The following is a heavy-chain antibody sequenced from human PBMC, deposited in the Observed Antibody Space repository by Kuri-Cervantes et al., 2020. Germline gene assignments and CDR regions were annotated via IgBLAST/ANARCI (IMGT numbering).Heavy chain of an antibody. CDR1: GGPVGSSIYY. CDR3: ARVAAAGDAFDI. V-gene: IGHV4-61*01. CDR2: IYYSGST. Sequence: SETLSLTCTVSGGPVGSSIYYWSWTRQPPGKGLEWIGYIYYSGSTNYNPSFKSRVTISVDTSKNQFSLKLSSVTAADTAVYYCARVAAAGDAFDIWGQGTMVTVSS. J-gene: IGHJ3*02. D-gene: IGHD1-14*01.